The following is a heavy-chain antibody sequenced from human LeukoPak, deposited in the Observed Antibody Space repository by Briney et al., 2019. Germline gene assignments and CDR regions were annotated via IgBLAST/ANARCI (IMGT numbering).Heavy chain of an antibody. CDR2: INHSGST. CDR1: GGSFSGYY. V-gene: IGHV4-34*01. CDR3: ASHYYDSSGYADY. Sequence: SETLSLTXAVYGGSFSGYYWSWIRQTPGKGLEWIGEINHSGSTNYNPSLKSRVTISVDTSKNQFFLKLSSVTAADTAAYYCASHYYDSSGYADYWGQGTLVTVSS. D-gene: IGHD3-22*01. J-gene: IGHJ4*02.